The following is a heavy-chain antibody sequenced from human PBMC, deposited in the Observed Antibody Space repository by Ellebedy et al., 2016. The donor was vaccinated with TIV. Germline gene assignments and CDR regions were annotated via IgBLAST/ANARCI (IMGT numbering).Heavy chain of an antibody. V-gene: IGHV1-24*01. J-gene: IGHJ4*02. CDR2: FDHGDLES. D-gene: IGHD3-22*01. CDR1: GHTLTDLS. Sequence: AASVKVSCKVSGHTLTDLSIHWVRQAPGKGLEWMGGFDHGDLESVDAPKFQGRVTMTEDTSTHTAYMELSGLRSEDTAMYFCASDQGRFGAYYYDSSGYYFDSWGQGTLVTVSS. CDR3: ASDQGRFGAYYYDSSGYYFDS.